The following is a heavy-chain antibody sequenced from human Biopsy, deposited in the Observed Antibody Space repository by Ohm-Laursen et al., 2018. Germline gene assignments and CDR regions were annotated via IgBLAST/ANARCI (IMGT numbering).Heavy chain of an antibody. CDR1: GYSFISNG. CDR2: ISPYNGNT. D-gene: IGHD5-18*01. J-gene: IGHJ5*02. Sequence: SVKVSCKASGYSFISNGISWVRQAPGQGLEWMGWISPYNGNTYSAQNFQGRITMTTDTSTSTAYMELRSLRSDDTAVYYCARTVDTVVVTPSDRWGQGTLVTVSS. V-gene: IGHV1-18*01. CDR3: ARTVDTVVVTPSDR.